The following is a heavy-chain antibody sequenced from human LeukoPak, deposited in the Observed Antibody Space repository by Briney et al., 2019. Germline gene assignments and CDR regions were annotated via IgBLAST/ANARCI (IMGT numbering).Heavy chain of an antibody. J-gene: IGHJ4*02. V-gene: IGHV1-2*02. CDR1: GYTFTGYY. CDR3: ARETPHYYDSSGYPAGFGY. D-gene: IGHD3-22*01. CDR2: INPNSGGT. Sequence: ASVKVSCKASGYTFTGYYMHWVRQAPGQGLEWMGWINPNSGGTNYAQKFQGRVTMTRDTSISTAYMELSRLRSDDTAVYYCARETPHYYDSSGYPAGFGYWGQGTLVTVSS.